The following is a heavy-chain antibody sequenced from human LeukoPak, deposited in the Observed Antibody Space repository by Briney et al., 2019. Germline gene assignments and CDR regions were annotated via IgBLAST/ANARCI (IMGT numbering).Heavy chain of an antibody. CDR1: GFPVSSFY. D-gene: IGHD3-10*01. J-gene: IGHJ4*02. CDR3: ARTSYGSGSYSDY. V-gene: IGHV3-66*01. Sequence: GGSLRLSCAASGFPVSSFYMTWVRQAPGRGLEWVSVIYSGGATYYADSVKGRFTISTDNSKKTLYLQMNSLRAEDTAVYYCARTSYGSGSYSDYWGQGTLVTVSS. CDR2: IYSGGAT.